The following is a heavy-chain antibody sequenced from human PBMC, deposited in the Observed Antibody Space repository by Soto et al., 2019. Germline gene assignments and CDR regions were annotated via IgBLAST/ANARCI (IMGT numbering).Heavy chain of an antibody. CDR3: ARADVDTAMVAQPFDY. J-gene: IGHJ4*02. CDR1: GGTFSSYA. Sequence: EASVKVSSKASGGTFSSYAISWVRQAPGQGLEWMGGIIPIFGTANYAQKFQGRVTITADESTSTAYMELSSLRSEDTAVYYCARADVDTAMVAQPFDYWGQGTLVTVSS. CDR2: IIPIFGTA. V-gene: IGHV1-69*13. D-gene: IGHD5-18*01.